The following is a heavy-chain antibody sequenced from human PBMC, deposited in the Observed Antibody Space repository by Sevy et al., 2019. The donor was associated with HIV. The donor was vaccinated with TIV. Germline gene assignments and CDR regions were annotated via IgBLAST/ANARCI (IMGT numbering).Heavy chain of an antibody. D-gene: IGHD3-16*02. CDR3: ARDPPVRYFCASDGCTQGFDY. V-gene: IGHV3-21*01. Sequence: GGSLRLSCAASGFTFSSYSMNWVRQAPGKGLEWVSSISSGSAYIYYGDSVKGRLTISRDNTKNSLYLKMNSLRAEDTAVYYCARDPPVRYFCASDGCTQGFDYWGQGTLVTVSS. J-gene: IGHJ4*02. CDR1: GFTFSSYS. CDR2: ISSGSAYI.